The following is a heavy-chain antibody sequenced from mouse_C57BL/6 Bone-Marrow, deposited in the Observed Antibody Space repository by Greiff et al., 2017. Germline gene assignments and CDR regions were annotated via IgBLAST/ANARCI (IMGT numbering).Heavy chain of an antibody. CDR3: ARNSFDDYYAMDY. CDR2: IWTGGGT. V-gene: IGHV2-9-1*01. CDR1: GFSLTSYA. J-gene: IGHJ4*01. D-gene: IGHD2-3*01. Sequence: VKLQESGPGLVAPSQSLSITCTVSGFSLTSYAISWVRQPPGKGLEWLGVIWTGGGTNYNSALKSRLSISKDNSKSQVFLKMNSLQTDDTARYYCARNSFDDYYAMDYWGQGTSVTVSS.